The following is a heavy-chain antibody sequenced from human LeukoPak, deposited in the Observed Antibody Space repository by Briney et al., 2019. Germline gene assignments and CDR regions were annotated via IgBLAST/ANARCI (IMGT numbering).Heavy chain of an antibody. CDR3: ARDGSVAGKRNWFDP. CDR1: GGTFSSYA. Sequence: GASVKVSCKASGGTFSSYAISWVRQAPGQGLEWMGGIIPIFGTANYAQKFQGRVTMTTDTSTSTAYMELRSLRSDDTAVYYCARDGSVAGKRNWFDPWGQGTLVTVSS. V-gene: IGHV1-69*05. D-gene: IGHD6-19*01. J-gene: IGHJ5*02. CDR2: IIPIFGTA.